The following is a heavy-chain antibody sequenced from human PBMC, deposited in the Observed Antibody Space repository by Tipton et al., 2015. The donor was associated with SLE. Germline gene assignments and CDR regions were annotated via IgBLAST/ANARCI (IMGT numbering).Heavy chain of an antibody. J-gene: IGHJ3*02. CDR3: AGDQGTGGAFDI. D-gene: IGHD7-27*01. Sequence: TLSLTCTVSGGSISSSSYYWGWIRQPPGKGLEWIGRIYYSGSTYYNPSLKSRVTISVDTSKNQFSLKLSSVTAADTAVYYCAGDQGTGGAFDIWGQGTMVTVSS. CDR1: GGSISSSSYY. V-gene: IGHV4-39*07. CDR2: IYYSGST.